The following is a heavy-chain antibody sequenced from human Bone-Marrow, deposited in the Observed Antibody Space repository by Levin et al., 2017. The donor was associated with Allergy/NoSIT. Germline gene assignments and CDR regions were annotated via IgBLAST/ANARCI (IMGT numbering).Heavy chain of an antibody. CDR3: ARHRYIIASSEGWFDP. Sequence: PSETLSLTCTVSGGSIGSSAYHWGWIRQPPGKGLEWIGSISFTGTTYYNPSLKSRVTISADTSKDQFSLRLSSVTAADTAVYYCARHRYIIASSEGWFDPWGQGTLVTVSS. V-gene: IGHV4-39*01. CDR2: ISFTGTT. CDR1: GGSIGSSAYH. D-gene: IGHD6-13*01. J-gene: IGHJ5*02.